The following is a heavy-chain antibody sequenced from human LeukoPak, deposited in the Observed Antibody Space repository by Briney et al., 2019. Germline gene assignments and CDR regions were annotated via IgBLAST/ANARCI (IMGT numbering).Heavy chain of an antibody. J-gene: IGHJ4*02. V-gene: IGHV4-59*08. Sequence: RPSETLSLTCSVSGGSMNSYYWSWIRQSPGKGLEWIGYIYYGGSTNYNPSLKSRVTISVDTSKNQFSLKLSSVTAADTAVYYCARHVWLQPFDYWGQGTLVTVSS. CDR2: IYYGGST. CDR1: GGSMNSYY. D-gene: IGHD3-9*01. CDR3: ARHVWLQPFDY.